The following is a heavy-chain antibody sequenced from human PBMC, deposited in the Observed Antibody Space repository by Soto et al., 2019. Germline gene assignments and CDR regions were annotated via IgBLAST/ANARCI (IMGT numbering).Heavy chain of an antibody. V-gene: IGHV3-53*01. CDR3: ARWMGYGDYPLYYYYCMDV. CDR2: IYSGGST. Sequence: GGSLRLSCAAAGFTVSSNYMSWVRQAPGKGLEWVSVIYSGGSTYYADSVKGRFTISRDNSKNTLYLQMNSLRAEDTAVYYCARWMGYGDYPLYYYYCMDVCRQRPTVTAPS. D-gene: IGHD4-17*01. CDR1: GFTVSSNY. J-gene: IGHJ6*02.